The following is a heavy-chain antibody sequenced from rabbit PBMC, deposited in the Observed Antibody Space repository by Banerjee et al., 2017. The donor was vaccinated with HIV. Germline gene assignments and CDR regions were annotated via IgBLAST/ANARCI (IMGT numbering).Heavy chain of an antibody. J-gene: IGHJ4*01. CDR1: GFDFSTYG. CDR2: IYPDYGTT. D-gene: IGHD2-1*01. V-gene: IGHV1S47*01. Sequence: QEQLVESGGGLVQPGGSLKLSCKASGFDFSTYGISWVRQAPGKGLEWIGYIYPDYGTTDYASWVNGRFTISLDNARTTVFLRMTSLTAADTATYFCARATMMLVINLWGPGTLVTVS. CDR3: ARATMMLVINL.